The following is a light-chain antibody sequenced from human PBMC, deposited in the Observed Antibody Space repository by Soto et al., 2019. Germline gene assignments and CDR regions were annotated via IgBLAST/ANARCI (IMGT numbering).Light chain of an antibody. CDR1: QTISNW. V-gene: IGKV1-5*03. J-gene: IGKJ1*01. Sequence: DIQMTQSPSTLSASVGDRVTLTCRASQTISNWLAWYQQKPGKAPKLLIYKASSLESGVPSRFSGSGSGTEFTLTISGLQPDDFATYYCQQYNTYSQGTFGQGTKV. CDR2: KAS. CDR3: QQYNTYSQGT.